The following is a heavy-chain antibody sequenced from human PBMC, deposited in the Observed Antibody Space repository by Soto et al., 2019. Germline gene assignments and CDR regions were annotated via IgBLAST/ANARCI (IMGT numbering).Heavy chain of an antibody. CDR1: GGSISSGGYY. CDR2: IYYSGST. CDR3: ARGNYYDSSGYYKYFDY. V-gene: IGHV4-31*03. J-gene: IGHJ4*02. D-gene: IGHD3-22*01. Sequence: PSETLSLTCTVSGGSISSGGYYWSWIRQHPGKGLEWIGYIYYSGSTYYNPSPKSRVTISVDTSKNQFSLKLSSVTAADTAVYYCARGNYYDSSGYYKYFDYWGQGTLVTVSS.